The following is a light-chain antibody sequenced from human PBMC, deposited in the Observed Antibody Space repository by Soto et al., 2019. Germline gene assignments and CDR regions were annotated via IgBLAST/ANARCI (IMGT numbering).Light chain of an antibody. CDR1: QSVRSD. CDR3: QQYVNWPPTFT. V-gene: IGKV3D-15*01. J-gene: IGKJ2*01. CDR2: AAS. Sequence: EIVMTQSPATLSVSPGERVTLSCRASQSVRSDLAWYQQKPGQAPRLLIYAASTRATGIPARFSGSGTGTEFTLAISSLQSEDFAVYHCQQYVNWPPTFTFGQGTKLEIK.